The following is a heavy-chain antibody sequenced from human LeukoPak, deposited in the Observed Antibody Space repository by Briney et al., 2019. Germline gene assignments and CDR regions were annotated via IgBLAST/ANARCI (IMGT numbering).Heavy chain of an antibody. D-gene: IGHD3-10*01. J-gene: IGHJ6*02. CDR1: GGTFSSYA. Sequence: SVKVSCKASGGTFSSYAISWVRQAPGQGLEWMGGIIPIFGTANYAQKFQGRVTITADESTSTAYMELSSLRSEDTAVYYCARDSRSSMVYYYYGMDVWGQGTTVTVSS. V-gene: IGHV1-69*13. CDR2: IIPIFGTA. CDR3: ARDSRSSMVYYYYGMDV.